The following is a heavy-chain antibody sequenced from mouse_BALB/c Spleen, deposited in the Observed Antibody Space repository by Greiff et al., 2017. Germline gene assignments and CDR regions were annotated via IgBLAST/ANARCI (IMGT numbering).Heavy chain of an antibody. V-gene: IGHV14-3*02. CDR3: APIYYYGSWYFDV. CDR1: GFNIKDTY. Sequence: VQLQQSGAELVKPGASVKLSCTASGFNIKDTYMHWVKQRPEQGLEWIGRIDPANGNTKYDPKFQGKATITADTSSNTAYLQLSSLTSEDTAVYYCAPIYYYGSWYFDVWGAGTTVTVSS. J-gene: IGHJ1*01. CDR2: IDPANGNT. D-gene: IGHD1-1*01.